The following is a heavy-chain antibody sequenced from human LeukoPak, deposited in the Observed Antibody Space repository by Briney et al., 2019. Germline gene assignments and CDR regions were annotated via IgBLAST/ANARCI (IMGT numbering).Heavy chain of an antibody. D-gene: IGHD4-17*01. CDR3: AKMYDYGDYAIDY. Sequence: GGSLRLSCAASGFTFSSYGMHWVRQAPGKGLEWVAFIRYDGSNKYYADSVKGRFTISRDNSKNTLYLQMNSLRAEDTAVYYCAKMYDYGDYAIDYWGQGTLVTVSS. J-gene: IGHJ4*02. CDR2: IRYDGSNK. CDR1: GFTFSSYG. V-gene: IGHV3-30*02.